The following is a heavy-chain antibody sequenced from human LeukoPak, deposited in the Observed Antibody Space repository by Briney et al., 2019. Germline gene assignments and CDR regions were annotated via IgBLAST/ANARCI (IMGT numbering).Heavy chain of an antibody. CDR2: ISWNSGSI. CDR1: GFTFDDYA. V-gene: IGHV3-9*01. Sequence: GGSLRLSCAASGFTFDDYAMHWVRQAPGKGLEWVSGISWNSGSIGYADSVKGRFTISRDNAKNSLYLQMNSLTAEDTALYYCAKDPVEPAHVSGWFDPWGQGTLVTVSS. J-gene: IGHJ5*02. D-gene: IGHD4-23*01. CDR3: AKDPVEPAHVSGWFDP.